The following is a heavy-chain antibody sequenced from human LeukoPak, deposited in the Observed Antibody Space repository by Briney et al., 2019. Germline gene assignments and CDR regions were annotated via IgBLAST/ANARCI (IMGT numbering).Heavy chain of an antibody. CDR1: GFTFSSYW. J-gene: IGHJ6*04. D-gene: IGHD6-13*01. CDR2: IKQDGSEK. Sequence: PGGSLRLSCAASGFTFSSYWMSWVRQAPGKGLEWVANIKQDGSEKYYVDSVKGQFTISRDNAKNSLYLQMNSLRAEDTAVYYCARDPKYSSSWYYYYGMDVWGKGTTVTVSS. V-gene: IGHV3-7*03. CDR3: ARDPKYSSSWYYYYGMDV.